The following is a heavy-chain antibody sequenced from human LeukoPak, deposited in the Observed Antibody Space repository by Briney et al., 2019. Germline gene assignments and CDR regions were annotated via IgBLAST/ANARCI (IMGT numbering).Heavy chain of an antibody. CDR3: ARGGSYVAFDI. CDR1: GFTFSDHY. J-gene: IGHJ3*02. D-gene: IGHD1-26*01. V-gene: IGHV3-72*01. Sequence: GGSLRLSCAASGFTFSDHYMDWVRQAPGKGLEWVGRTRNKANSYSTEYAASVKGRFTISRDDSKNSLYLQMNSLKTEDTTVYYCARGGSYVAFDIWGQGTMVTVSS. CDR2: TRNKANSYST.